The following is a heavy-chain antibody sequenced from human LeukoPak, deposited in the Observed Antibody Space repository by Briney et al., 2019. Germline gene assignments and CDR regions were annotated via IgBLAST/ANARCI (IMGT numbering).Heavy chain of an antibody. CDR3: ATVLRRTATKHYYYYYGMDV. Sequence: ASVKVSCKVSGYTLTELSMHWVRQAPGTGLEWMGGFDPEDGETIYAQKFQGRVTMTEDTSTDTAYMELSSLRSEDTAVYYCATVLRRTATKHYYYYYGMDVWGQGTTVTVSS. CDR1: GYTLTELS. D-gene: IGHD2-15*01. J-gene: IGHJ6*02. V-gene: IGHV1-24*01. CDR2: FDPEDGET.